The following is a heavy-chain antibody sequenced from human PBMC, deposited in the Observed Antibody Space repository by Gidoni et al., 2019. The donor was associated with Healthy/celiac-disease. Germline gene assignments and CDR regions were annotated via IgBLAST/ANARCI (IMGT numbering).Heavy chain of an antibody. CDR1: GFSLSTSGVG. CDR2: IYWDDDK. D-gene: IGHD6-6*01. CDR3: AHSRVSIAAREQYYYYYYMDV. J-gene: IGHJ6*03. V-gene: IGHV2-5*02. Sequence: QITLKESGPTLVKPTQTLTLTCTFSGFSLSTSGVGVGWIRQPPGKALEWLALIYWDDDKRYSPSLKSRLTITKDTSKNQVVLTMTNMDPVDTATYYCAHSRVSIAAREQYYYYYYMDVWGKGTTVTVSS.